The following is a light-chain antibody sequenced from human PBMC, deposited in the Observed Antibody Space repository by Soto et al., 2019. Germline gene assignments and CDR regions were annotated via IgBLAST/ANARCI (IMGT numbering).Light chain of an antibody. V-gene: IGLV2-8*01. J-gene: IGLJ2*01. CDR3: SSFAGNNNLV. CDR2: EGS. Sequence: QSALTQPPSASGSPGQSVTISCTGTSSDVGGYNYVSWYQQHPGKAPKLMISEGSKRPSGVPDRFSGSKSGNTASLPVSGRQDEDEAAYYCSSFAGNNNLVFGGGTKLTVL. CDR1: SSDVGGYNY.